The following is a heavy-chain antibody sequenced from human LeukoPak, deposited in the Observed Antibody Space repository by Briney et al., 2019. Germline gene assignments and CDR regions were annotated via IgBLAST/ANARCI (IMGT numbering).Heavy chain of an antibody. J-gene: IGHJ4*02. Sequence: PGGSLRLSCAASGFTFSSYSMNWVRQAPGKGLEWVSSISSSSSYIYYADSVKGRFTISRDNAKNSLHLQMNSLRAEDTAVYYCARVPALIAAAGTVDYWGQGTLVTVSS. CDR3: ARVPALIAAAGTVDY. V-gene: IGHV3-21*01. CDR1: GFTFSSYS. D-gene: IGHD6-13*01. CDR2: ISSSSSYI.